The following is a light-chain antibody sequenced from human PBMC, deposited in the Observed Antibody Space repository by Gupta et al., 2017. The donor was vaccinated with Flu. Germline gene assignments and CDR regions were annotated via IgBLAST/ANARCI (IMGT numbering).Light chain of an antibody. V-gene: IGLV2-11*01. CDR3: CSYSDKSTIL. J-gene: IGLJ2*01. CDR2: DVS. CDR1: SSDVGAYKY. Sequence: SALTQPRSVSGSPGQSVSISCTGTSSDVGAYKYVSWYQHHPGRAPKFMIFDVSKRPSGVPDRFSGSKSGNTASLTISGLQAEDEADYYCCSYSDKSTILFGGGTKLTVL.